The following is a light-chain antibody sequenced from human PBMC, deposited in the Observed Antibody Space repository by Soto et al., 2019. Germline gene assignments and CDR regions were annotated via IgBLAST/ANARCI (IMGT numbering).Light chain of an antibody. CDR2: EVS. V-gene: IGLV2-14*03. J-gene: IGLJ1*01. CDR1: SSDVGGYNS. Sequence: QSVLTQPASVSGSPGQLITVSCTGTSSDVGGYNSVSWYQQHPGKPPKLIIYEVSNRPSGVSDRFSGSKSGNTASLTISGLQAEDEADYYCSSYTSTSSYVFATGTKVTVL. CDR3: SSYTSTSSYV.